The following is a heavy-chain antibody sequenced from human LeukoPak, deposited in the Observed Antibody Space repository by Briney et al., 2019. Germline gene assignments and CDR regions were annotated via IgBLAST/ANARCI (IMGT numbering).Heavy chain of an antibody. CDR1: GFTFSSYS. V-gene: IGHV3-48*01. CDR3: ARGPDQKSSQY. J-gene: IGHJ1*01. CDR2: ISSGSSTI. Sequence: GGSLRLSCAASGFTFSSYSMNWVRQAPGKGLEWISYISSGSSTIYYADSVKGRFTISRDNAKNSLYLQMNSLRAEDTAVYYCARGPDQKSSQYGGQATLVTVSS.